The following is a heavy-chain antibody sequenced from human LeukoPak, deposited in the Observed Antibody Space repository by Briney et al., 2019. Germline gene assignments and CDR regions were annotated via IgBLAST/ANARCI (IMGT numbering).Heavy chain of an antibody. J-gene: IGHJ6*04. CDR1: GFTFTSSA. V-gene: IGHV1-58*01. D-gene: IGHD2-2*01. Sequence: SVKVSCKASGFTFTSSAVQWVRQARGQRLEWIGWIVVGSGNTNYALKFQERVTITRDMSTSTAYMELSSLRSEDTAVYYCAAAPGYCSSTSCHHYYYYGMDVWGKGTTVTVSS. CDR3: AAAPGYCSSTSCHHYYYYGMDV. CDR2: IVVGSGNT.